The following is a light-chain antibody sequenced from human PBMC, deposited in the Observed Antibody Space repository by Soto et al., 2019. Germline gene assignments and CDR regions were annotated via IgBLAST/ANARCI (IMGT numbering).Light chain of an antibody. CDR3: QQYASSQWT. V-gene: IGKV3-20*01. CDR1: QSVGTSW. CDR2: STS. J-gene: IGKJ1*01. Sequence: EIVLTQSPGTLSLSPGEIATLSCRASQSVGTSWLAWYQQKPGQAPRLLIYSTSSRATGIPDRFSGSGSGTDFTLTISRLEPEDSAVYYCQQYASSQWTFGQGTKVEIK.